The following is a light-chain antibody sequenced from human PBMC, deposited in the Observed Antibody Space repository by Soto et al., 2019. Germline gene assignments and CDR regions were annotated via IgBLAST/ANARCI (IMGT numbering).Light chain of an antibody. CDR2: LNSDGSH. CDR1: SGHSSYA. J-gene: IGLJ2*01. Sequence: QTVVTQSPSASASLGASVKLTCTLSSGHSSYAIAWHQQQPEKGPRYLMNLNSDGSHSKGDGIPDRFSGSSSGAERYLTISSLQSEDEADYYCQTWGTGTVVFGGGTKLTVL. V-gene: IGLV4-69*02. CDR3: QTWGTGTVV.